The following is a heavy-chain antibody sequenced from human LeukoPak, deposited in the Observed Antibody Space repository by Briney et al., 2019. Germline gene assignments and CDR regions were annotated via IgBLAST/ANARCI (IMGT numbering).Heavy chain of an antibody. J-gene: IGHJ6*03. Sequence: QTGGSLRLSCTVSGFTVSSNSMSWVRQAPGKGLEWVSFIYSDNTHYSDSVKGRFTISRDNSKNTLYLQMNSLRAEDTAVYYCARLTGIAHYYYMDVWGKGTTVTVSS. CDR2: IYSDNT. CDR3: ARLTGIAHYYYMDV. V-gene: IGHV3-53*01. CDR1: GFTVSSNS. D-gene: IGHD2-21*01.